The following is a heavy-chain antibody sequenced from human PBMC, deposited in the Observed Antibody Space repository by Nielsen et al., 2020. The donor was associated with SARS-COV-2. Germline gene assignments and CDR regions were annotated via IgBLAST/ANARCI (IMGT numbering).Heavy chain of an antibody. CDR1: GFTFSSYG. V-gene: IGHV3-33*01. J-gene: IGHJ4*02. Sequence: GESLKISCAASGFTFSSYGMHWVSQAPGKGLEWVAAIWYDGSNKYYADSVKGRFTISRDNSKNTLYLQMNSLRAEDTAVYYCARFYSYSTVSEEFDYWGQGTLVTVSS. CDR3: ARFYSYSTVSEEFDY. CDR2: IWYDGSNK. D-gene: IGHD4-17*01.